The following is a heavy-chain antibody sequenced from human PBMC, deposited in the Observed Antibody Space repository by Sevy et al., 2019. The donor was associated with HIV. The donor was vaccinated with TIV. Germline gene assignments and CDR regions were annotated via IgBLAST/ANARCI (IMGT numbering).Heavy chain of an antibody. CDR3: ARLPVAAAGLYYFDY. CDR2: VYPGDSDT. D-gene: IGHD6-13*01. Sequence: GESLKISCKGSGYSFANNWIGWVRQMPGKGLEWMGIVYPGDSDTTYSPSFQGQVTISVDKSISTAYLQWNSLKGSDTAMYYCARLPVAAAGLYYFDYWGQGTLVTVSS. V-gene: IGHV5-51*01. CDR1: GYSFANNW. J-gene: IGHJ4*02.